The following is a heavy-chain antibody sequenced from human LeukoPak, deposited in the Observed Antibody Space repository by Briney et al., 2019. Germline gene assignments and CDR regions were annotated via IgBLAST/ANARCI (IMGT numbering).Heavy chain of an antibody. CDR2: INPNSGGT. V-gene: IGHV1-2*02. CDR3: ARWSLWRSNWNDQGSFDY. Sequence: GASVKVSCKASGYTFTGYYMHWVRQAPGQGLEWMGWINPNSGGTNYAQKFQGRVTMTRDTSISTAYMELSRLRSDDTAVYYCARWSLWRSNWNDQGSFDYWGQGTLVTVSS. J-gene: IGHJ4*02. CDR1: GYTFTGYY. D-gene: IGHD1-1*01.